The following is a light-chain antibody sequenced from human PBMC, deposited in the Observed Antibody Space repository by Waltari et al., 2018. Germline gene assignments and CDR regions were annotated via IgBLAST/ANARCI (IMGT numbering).Light chain of an antibody. CDR3: QQYKSYKT. Sequence: AIQMTQSPSSLSASVGDRVTITCRASQNIGKDLGWYQQKPGKAPNLLIFGASNLHTGVPSRFSGSRSGTSFTLTISSLQPEDFATYYCQQYKSYKTFGQGTRVEIK. CDR1: QNIGKD. CDR2: GAS. J-gene: IGKJ1*01. V-gene: IGKV1-6*01.